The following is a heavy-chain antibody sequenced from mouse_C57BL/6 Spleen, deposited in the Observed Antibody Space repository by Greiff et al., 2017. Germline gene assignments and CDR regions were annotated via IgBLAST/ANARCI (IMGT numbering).Heavy chain of an antibody. V-gene: IGHV1-15*01. Sequence: QVQLQQSGAELVRPGASVTLSCKASGYTFTAYAMHWVKQTPVHGLEWIGAFDPETGGTAYNQKFKGKAILTADESSSTAYMELRSQTAEDSAVYYGTRIPYYGSSYCAMDYWGQGTSVTVSS. CDR2: FDPETGGT. CDR1: GYTFTAYA. J-gene: IGHJ4*01. D-gene: IGHD1-1*01. CDR3: TRIPYYGSSYCAMDY.